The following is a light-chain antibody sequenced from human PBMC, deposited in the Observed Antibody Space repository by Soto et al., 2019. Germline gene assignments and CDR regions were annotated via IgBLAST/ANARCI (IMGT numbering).Light chain of an antibody. Sequence: QSVLTQPPSVSGAPGQRVTMSCTGSSSNIGAGYDVHWFQQLPGTAPRLLIYGNINRLSGVPARFSGSKSGTSASLAITGLQAEDEADYYCQSYDSSLSAWVFGGGPKLTVL. CDR3: QSYDSSLSAWV. V-gene: IGLV1-40*01. CDR1: SSNIGAGYD. CDR2: GNI. J-gene: IGLJ3*02.